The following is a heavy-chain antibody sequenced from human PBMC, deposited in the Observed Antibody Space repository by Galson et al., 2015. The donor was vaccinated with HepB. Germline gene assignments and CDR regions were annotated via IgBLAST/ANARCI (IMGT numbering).Heavy chain of an antibody. V-gene: IGHV3-30*04. D-gene: IGHD1-26*01. CDR2: ISYDGSNK. Sequence: SLRLSCAASGFTFSSYAMHWVRQAPGKGLEWVAVISYDGSNKYYADSVKGRFTISRDNSKNTLYLQMNSLRAEDTAVYYCARYSGSYYGDYFDYWGQGTLVTVSS. CDR1: GFTFSSYA. J-gene: IGHJ4*02. CDR3: ARYSGSYYGDYFDY.